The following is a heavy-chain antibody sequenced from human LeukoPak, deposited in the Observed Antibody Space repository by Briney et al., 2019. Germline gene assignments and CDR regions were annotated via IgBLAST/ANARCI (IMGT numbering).Heavy chain of an antibody. CDR2: IKADGGEK. CDR3: ARGGATRPDF. V-gene: IGHV3-7*01. D-gene: IGHD1-26*01. CDR1: GFTFSTYW. Sequence: GGSLRLSCAASGFTFSTYWMNWFRQTPGKGLEWVAKIKADGGEKDHVASVKGRFTISRDNAKNSLYPQMNSLRVEDTAVYYCARGGATRPDFWGQGTLVTVSS. J-gene: IGHJ4*02.